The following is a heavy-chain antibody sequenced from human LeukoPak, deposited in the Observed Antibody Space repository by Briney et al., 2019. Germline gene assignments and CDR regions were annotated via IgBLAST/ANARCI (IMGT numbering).Heavy chain of an antibody. V-gene: IGHV3-53*01. Sequence: GGSLRLSCAASGFTVSSNYMSWVRQAPGKGLEWVSVIYSGGSTYYADSVKGRFTISRDNSKNTLYLQMNSLRAEDTAVYYCARGDYYDSSGYRLDYWGQGTLVTVSS. CDR1: GFTVSSNY. CDR2: IYSGGST. CDR3: ARGDYYDSSGYRLDY. J-gene: IGHJ4*02. D-gene: IGHD3-22*01.